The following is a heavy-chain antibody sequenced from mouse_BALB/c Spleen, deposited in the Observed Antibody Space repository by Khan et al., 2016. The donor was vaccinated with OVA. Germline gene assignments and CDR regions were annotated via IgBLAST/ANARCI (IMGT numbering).Heavy chain of an antibody. CDR3: ARTARIKY. V-gene: IGHV3-2*02. CDR2: ISYSGST. D-gene: IGHD1-2*01. Sequence: VQLKESGPGLVKPSQSLSLTCTVTGYSITSGYVWNWIRQFPGNKLEWMGFISYSGSTYYNPSLKSRISITRDTSKNQFFLQLNSVTTEDRATYYCARTARIKYWGQGTTLTVSS. CDR1: GYSITSGYV. J-gene: IGHJ2*01.